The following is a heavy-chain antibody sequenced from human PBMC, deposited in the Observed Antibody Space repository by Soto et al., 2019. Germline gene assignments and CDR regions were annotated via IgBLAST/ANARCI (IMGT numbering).Heavy chain of an antibody. CDR1: GYTFTGYY. CDR3: ARDSYSYGSGGYPWFDP. CDR2: INPNSGGT. V-gene: IGHV1-2*04. J-gene: IGHJ5*02. D-gene: IGHD3-10*01. Sequence: GASVKVSCKASGYTFTGYYMHWVRQAPGQGLEWMGWINPNSGGTNYAQKFQGWVTMTRDTSISAAYMELSRLRSDDTAVYYCARDSYSYGSGGYPWFDPWGRGTLVTV.